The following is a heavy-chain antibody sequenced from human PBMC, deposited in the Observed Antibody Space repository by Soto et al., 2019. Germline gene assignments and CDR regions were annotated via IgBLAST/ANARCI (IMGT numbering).Heavy chain of an antibody. V-gene: IGHV1-69*08. CDR3: ARGPATLFGVVTPPDY. Sequence: QVQLVQSGAEVKRPESSVKVSCKSSGGSFASFHFNWVRQAPGQGLEWMGRIIPMLDRTQYAQMFQGRVTITADKSTSTAYMEMSGLESVDTAVYYCARGPATLFGVVTPPDYWGEGTLVTVSS. J-gene: IGHJ4*02. D-gene: IGHD3-3*01. CDR2: IIPMLDRT. CDR1: GGSFASFH.